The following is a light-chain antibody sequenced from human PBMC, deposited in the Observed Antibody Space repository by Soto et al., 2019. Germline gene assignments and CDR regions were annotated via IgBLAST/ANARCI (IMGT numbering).Light chain of an antibody. CDR2: GAS. Sequence: EIVLTQSPGTLSLSPGERATLSCRASQSVTNSYVAWYQQQLGQAPRLIIYGASIRATGIPDRFSGSGSGTDFTLTISGLEPEDSAVFYCQQYASSPTFGQGTKVDIK. CDR3: QQYASSPT. CDR1: QSVTNSY. J-gene: IGKJ1*01. V-gene: IGKV3-20*01.